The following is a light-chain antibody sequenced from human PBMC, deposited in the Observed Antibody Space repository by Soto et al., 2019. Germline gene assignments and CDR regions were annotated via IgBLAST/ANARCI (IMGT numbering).Light chain of an antibody. V-gene: IGKV3-20*01. CDR1: QSVSNFY. CDR3: QHYSSAPYT. Sequence: EVVLTQSPGTLSLSPGERATLSCRASQSVSNFYSAWYQQKPGQAPRLLMYGASNRATGIPDRFSGSGSGTDFTLTISRLEPEDFAVYYCQHYSSAPYTFGQGTKLEIK. CDR2: GAS. J-gene: IGKJ2*01.